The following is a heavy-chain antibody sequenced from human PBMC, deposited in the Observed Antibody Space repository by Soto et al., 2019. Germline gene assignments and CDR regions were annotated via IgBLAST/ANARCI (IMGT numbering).Heavy chain of an antibody. CDR2: ISSSSSYI. Sequence: SVGGLVKPGGSLRLSCAASGFTFSSYSMNWVRQAPGKGLEWVSSISSSSSYIYYADSVKGRFTISRDNAKNSLYLQMNSLRAEDTAVYYCARAGTTVVTWYFDYWGQGTLVTVSS. J-gene: IGHJ4*02. D-gene: IGHD4-17*01. V-gene: IGHV3-21*01. CDR1: GFTFSSYS. CDR3: ARAGTTVVTWYFDY.